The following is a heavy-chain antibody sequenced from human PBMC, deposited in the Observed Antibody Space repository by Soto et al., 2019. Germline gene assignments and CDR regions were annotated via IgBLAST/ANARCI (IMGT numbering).Heavy chain of an antibody. CDR1: GYSFTSYW. D-gene: IGHD6-13*01. Sequence: GESLKISCKGSGYSFTSYWIGWVRQMPGKGLEWMGIIYPGDSDTRYSPSFQGQVTISADKSISTVYLQWSSLRASDTAMYYCARRRRSSIPYYYYGMDVWGQGTTVTVSS. CDR3: ARRRRSSIPYYYYGMDV. J-gene: IGHJ6*02. V-gene: IGHV5-51*01. CDR2: IYPGDSDT.